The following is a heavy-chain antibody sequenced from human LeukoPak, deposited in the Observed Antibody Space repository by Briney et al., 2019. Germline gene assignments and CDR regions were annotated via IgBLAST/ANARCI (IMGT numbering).Heavy chain of an antibody. J-gene: IGHJ5*02. D-gene: IGHD3-9*01. CDR1: GYTFTSYG. CDR2: ISAYNGNT. CDR3: ARDIRYFDWLSNRWFDP. V-gene: IGHV1-18*01. Sequence: ASVKVSCKASGYTFTSYGISWVRQAPGQGLEWMGWISAYNGNTNYAQKLQGRVTMTTDTSTSTAYMELRSLRSDDTAVYYCARDIRYFDWLSNRWFDPWGQGTLVTVSS.